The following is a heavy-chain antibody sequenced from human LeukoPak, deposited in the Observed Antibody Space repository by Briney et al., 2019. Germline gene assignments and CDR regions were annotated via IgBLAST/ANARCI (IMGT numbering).Heavy chain of an antibody. Sequence: GGSLRLTCAASGFSVSDSYMYWVRQAPGKGLEWVSFFHRGDTTYYCESVRGRFTISRDISKNTVSPLMNSLIADDTAVYYCAREVVSTPSYFESWGQGTLVTVSS. CDR2: FHRGDTT. J-gene: IGHJ4*02. D-gene: IGHD3-9*01. V-gene: IGHV3-53*01. CDR1: GFSVSDSY. CDR3: AREVVSTPSYFES.